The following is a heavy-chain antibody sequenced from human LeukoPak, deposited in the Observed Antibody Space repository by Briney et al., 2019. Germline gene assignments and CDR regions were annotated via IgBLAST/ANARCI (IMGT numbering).Heavy chain of an antibody. CDR1: GYTFTSYY. V-gene: IGHV1-46*01. J-gene: IGHJ6*02. CDR3: ARALYDILTGYSTNYYYYGMDV. CDR2: INPSGGST. D-gene: IGHD3-9*01. Sequence: ASVKVSCKASGYTFTSYYMHWVRQAPGQGLEWMGIINPSGGSTSYAQKFQGRVTMTRDTSTSTAYMELRSLRSDDTAVYYCARALYDILTGYSTNYYYYGMDVWGQGTTVTVSS.